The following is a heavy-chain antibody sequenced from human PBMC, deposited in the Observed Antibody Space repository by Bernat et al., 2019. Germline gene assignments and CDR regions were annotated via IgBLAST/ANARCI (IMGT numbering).Heavy chain of an antibody. CDR2: IWHDGSNE. V-gene: IGHV3-33*01. CDR3: ARGDPSYYFDY. Sequence: QVQLVESGGGVVQTERSQRLSCEASKFTFSSYGMHWVRQAPGKGLEWVAVIWHDGSNENYADSVKGRFTISRDNSKNTLYLQMNSLRAEDTAVYYCARGDPSYYFDYWGQGTLVTVSS. J-gene: IGHJ4*02. D-gene: IGHD6-6*01. CDR1: KFTFSSYG.